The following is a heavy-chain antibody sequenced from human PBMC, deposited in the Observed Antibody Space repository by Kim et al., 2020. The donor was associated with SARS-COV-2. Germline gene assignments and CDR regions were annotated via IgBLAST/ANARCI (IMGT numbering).Heavy chain of an antibody. Sequence: ASVKVSCKASGYTFSHYAIHWVRQAPGQRLEWMGWINAGNGYTKYSENFQGRVTFTSDTSASTAYMDLSSLRSEYTAMFFCVRGIGRSGANYGMDVWGRGTTVIVSS. V-gene: IGHV1-3*01. J-gene: IGHJ6*02. CDR2: INAGNGYT. CDR3: VRGIGRSGANYGMDV. CDR1: GYTFSHYA. D-gene: IGHD3-10*01.